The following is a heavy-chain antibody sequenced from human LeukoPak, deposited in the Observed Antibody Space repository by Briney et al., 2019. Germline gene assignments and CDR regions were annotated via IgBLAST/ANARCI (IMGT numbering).Heavy chain of an antibody. CDR3: ARDGGSSSWSPTYYYYYMDV. CDR1: GFTFSNAW. Sequence: PGGSLRLSCVASGFTFSNAWMRWVRQAPGKGLEWVSSISSSSSYIYYADSVKGRFTISRGNAKNSLYLQMNSLRAEDTAVYYCARDGGSSSWSPTYYYYYMDVWGKGTTVTVSS. CDR2: ISSSSSYI. D-gene: IGHD6-13*01. J-gene: IGHJ6*03. V-gene: IGHV3-21*01.